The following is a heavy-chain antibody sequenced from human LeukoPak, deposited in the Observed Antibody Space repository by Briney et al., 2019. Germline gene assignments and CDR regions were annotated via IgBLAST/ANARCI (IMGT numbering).Heavy chain of an antibody. CDR3: ARDQYDSSGYYSDY. J-gene: IGHJ4*02. V-gene: IGHV3-7*01. Sequence: PGGSLRLSCAASGFTLSSYWMSWVRQAPGKGLEWVANIKQDGSEKYYVDSVKGRFTISRDNAKNSLYLQMNSLRAEDTAVHYCARDQYDSSGYYSDYWGQGTLVTVSS. CDR2: IKQDGSEK. D-gene: IGHD3-22*01. CDR1: GFTLSSYW.